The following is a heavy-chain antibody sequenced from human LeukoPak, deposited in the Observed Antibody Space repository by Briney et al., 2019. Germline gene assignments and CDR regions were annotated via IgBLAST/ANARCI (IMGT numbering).Heavy chain of an antibody. Sequence: GGSLRLSCAASGFTFSSYWMHWVRQAPGKGLGWVSHINSDGSSISYADSVKGRFTISRDNAKNTLYLQMNSLRAEDTAVYYCARAGGSDSSGYYQGASDMWGQGTMVTVSS. J-gene: IGHJ3*02. V-gene: IGHV3-74*01. CDR1: GFTFSSYW. D-gene: IGHD3-22*01. CDR3: ARAGGSDSSGYYQGASDM. CDR2: INSDGSSI.